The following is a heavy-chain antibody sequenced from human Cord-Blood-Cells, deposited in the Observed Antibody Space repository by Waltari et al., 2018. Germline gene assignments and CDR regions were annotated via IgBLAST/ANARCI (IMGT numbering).Heavy chain of an antibody. D-gene: IGHD3-10*01. J-gene: IGHJ4*02. CDR2: IYYRGST. V-gene: IGHV4-39*07. Sequence: QLQLQESGPGLVKPSETLSLTCTVSGDSISSSSYYWGWIRQPPGKGLEWIGSIYYRGSTYYNPSLNSRVTISVDTSKNQFSLKLSSVTAADTAVYYCARRRVGRALDYWGQGTLVTVSS. CDR3: ARRRVGRALDY. CDR1: GDSISSSSYY.